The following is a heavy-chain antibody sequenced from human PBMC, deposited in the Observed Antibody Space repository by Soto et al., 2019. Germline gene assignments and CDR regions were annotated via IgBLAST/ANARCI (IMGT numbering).Heavy chain of an antibody. D-gene: IGHD4-4*01. J-gene: IGHJ6*02. CDR2: INPGDSDI. Sequence: GESLKISCKASGYSFTTYWIAWVRQMPGKGLEWMGIINPGDSDIRYSPSFQGQVTISADNSISTAYLQWSSLKASDTAMYYCARHEQFYYYYYGMNVWGQGTAVTVSS. CDR1: GYSFTTYW. V-gene: IGHV5-51*01. CDR3: ARHEQFYYYYYGMNV.